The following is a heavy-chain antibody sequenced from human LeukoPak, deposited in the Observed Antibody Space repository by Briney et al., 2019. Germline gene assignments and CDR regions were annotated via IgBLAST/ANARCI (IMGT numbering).Heavy chain of an antibody. V-gene: IGHV3-30*18. D-gene: IGHD2-2*01. Sequence: PRGSLRLSCAASGFTFSSYGMHWVRQAPGKWLEWVAVISYDGSNKYYADSVKGRFTISRDNSKNTLYLQMNSLRAEDTAVYYCAKGLALVVPADYFDYWGQGTLVTVSS. CDR1: GFTFSSYG. CDR3: AKGLALVVPADYFDY. J-gene: IGHJ4*02. CDR2: ISYDGSNK.